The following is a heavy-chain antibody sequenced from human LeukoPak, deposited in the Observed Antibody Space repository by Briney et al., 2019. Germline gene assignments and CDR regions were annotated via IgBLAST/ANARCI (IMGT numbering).Heavy chain of an antibody. CDR2: INSDGSST. CDR3: ARVGLYSSGWSA. V-gene: IGHV3-74*01. Sequence: GGSLRLSCAASGFTFSSYWMHWVRQAPGKGLVWVSRINSDGSSTDYTDSVKGRFTISGDNAKNTLYLQMNSLRAEDTAVYYCARVGLYSSGWSAWGQGTLVTVSS. J-gene: IGHJ4*02. D-gene: IGHD6-19*01. CDR1: GFTFSSYW.